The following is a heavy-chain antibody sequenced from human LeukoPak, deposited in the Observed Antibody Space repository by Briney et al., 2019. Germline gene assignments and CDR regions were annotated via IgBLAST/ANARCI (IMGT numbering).Heavy chain of an antibody. CDR3: ARDLGRGYSYGYYYYYGMDV. D-gene: IGHD5-18*01. Sequence: PGGSLRLSCAASVFTFSSYAMHLVRQAPGKGLEWVAVISYDGSNKYYADSVKGRFTISRDNSKNTLYLQMNSLRAEDTAVYYCARDLGRGYSYGYYYYYGMDVWGQGTTVTVSS. J-gene: IGHJ6*02. V-gene: IGHV3-30-3*01. CDR2: ISYDGSNK. CDR1: VFTFSSYA.